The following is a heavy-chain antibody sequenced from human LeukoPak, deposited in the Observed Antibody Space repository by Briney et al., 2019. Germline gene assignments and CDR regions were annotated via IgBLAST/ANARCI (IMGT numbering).Heavy chain of an antibody. J-gene: IGHJ4*02. V-gene: IGHV4-34*01. CDR3: ARQTQIAAANY. D-gene: IGHD6-13*01. CDR2: IYYSGST. Sequence: SETLSLTCAVYGGSFSGYYWSWIRQPPGKGLEWIGSIYYSGSTYYNPSLKSRVTISVDTSKNQFSLKLSSVTAADTAVYYCARQTQIAAANYWGQGTLVTVSS. CDR1: GGSFSGYY.